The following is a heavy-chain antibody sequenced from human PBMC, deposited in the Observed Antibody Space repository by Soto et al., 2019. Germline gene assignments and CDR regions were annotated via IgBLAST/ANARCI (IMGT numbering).Heavy chain of an antibody. CDR3: AKGITGERAYFDY. CDR1: GFTFSSYA. CDR2: ISGSGGST. Sequence: EVQLLESGGGLVQPGGTLRLSCAASGFTFSSYAMSWVRQAPGKGLEWVSGISGSGGSTYYADSVKGRFTISRDNSKNTLYLQMNSLRADDTPVYYCAKGITGERAYFDYWGQGTLVTVSS. J-gene: IGHJ4*02. V-gene: IGHV3-23*01. D-gene: IGHD3-16*01.